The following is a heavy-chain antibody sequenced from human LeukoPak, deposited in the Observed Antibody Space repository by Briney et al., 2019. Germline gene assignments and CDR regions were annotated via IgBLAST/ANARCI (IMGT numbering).Heavy chain of an antibody. CDR1: GGSISSYY. J-gene: IGHJ6*03. D-gene: IGHD3-22*01. Sequence: SETLSLTCTVSGGSISSYYWSWIRHPPGKGLEWIGYIYYSGSTNYNPSLQSRVTISVDTSTNQLSLKLSSVTAAATAAYYCSGGRAEDSSGYFPYYYYYYMDVWGEGTAVTVSS. CDR3: SGGRAEDSSGYFPYYYYYYMDV. CDR2: IYYSGST. V-gene: IGHV4-59*01.